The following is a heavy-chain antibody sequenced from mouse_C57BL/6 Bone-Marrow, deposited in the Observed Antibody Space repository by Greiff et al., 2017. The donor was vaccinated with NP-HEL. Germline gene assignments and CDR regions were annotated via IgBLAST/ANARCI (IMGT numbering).Heavy chain of an antibody. CDR3: ARPYYYGSSYRDY. CDR1: GYTFTDYY. Sequence: EVQVVESGPELVKPGASVKISCKASGYTFTDYYMNWVKQSHGKSLEWIGDINPNNGGTSYNQKFKGKATLTVDKSSSTAYMELRSLTSEDSAVYYCARPYYYGSSYRDYWGQGTTLTVSS. V-gene: IGHV1-26*01. D-gene: IGHD1-1*01. CDR2: INPNNGGT. J-gene: IGHJ2*01.